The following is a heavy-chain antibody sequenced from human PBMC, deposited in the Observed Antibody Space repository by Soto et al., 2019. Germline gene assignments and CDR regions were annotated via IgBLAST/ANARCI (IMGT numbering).Heavy chain of an antibody. V-gene: IGHV5-10-1*01. D-gene: IGHD2-21*02. CDR3: ARHGGDRWVDYFDY. Sequence: RGESLKISCKGSGYSFTSYWISWVRQMPGKGLEWMGRIDPSDSYTNYSPSFQGHVTISADKSISTAYLQWSSLKASDTAMYYCARHGGDRWVDYFDYWGQGTLVTVSS. J-gene: IGHJ4*02. CDR1: GYSFTSYW. CDR2: IDPSDSYT.